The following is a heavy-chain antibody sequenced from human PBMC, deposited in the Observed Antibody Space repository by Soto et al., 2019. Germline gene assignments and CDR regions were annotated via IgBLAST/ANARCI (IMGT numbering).Heavy chain of an antibody. CDR1: GFTFSSYA. J-gene: IGHJ4*02. CDR3: AKTTGSCYELDY. Sequence: GGSLRLSCAASGFTFSSYAMTWVRQAPGKGLEWVSTITGSASSTYYTDYVKGRFTVSRDNSKNTLYLEMNSLRVEEAAVYYCAKTTGSCYELDYWGQGALVNVS. D-gene: IGHD1-1*01. CDR2: ITGSASST. V-gene: IGHV3-23*01.